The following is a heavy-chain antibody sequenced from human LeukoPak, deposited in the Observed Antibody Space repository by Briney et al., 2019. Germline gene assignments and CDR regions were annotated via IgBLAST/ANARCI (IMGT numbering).Heavy chain of an antibody. V-gene: IGHV1-18*01. CDR3: ARDPGIAVAGTGY. J-gene: IGHJ4*02. Sequence: ASVKVSCKASGYTFTSYGISWARQAPGQGLEWMGWISAYNGNTNYAQKLQGRVTMTTDTSTSTAYVELRSLRSDDTAVYYCARDPGIAVAGTGYWGQGTLVTVSS. D-gene: IGHD6-19*01. CDR1: GYTFTSYG. CDR2: ISAYNGNT.